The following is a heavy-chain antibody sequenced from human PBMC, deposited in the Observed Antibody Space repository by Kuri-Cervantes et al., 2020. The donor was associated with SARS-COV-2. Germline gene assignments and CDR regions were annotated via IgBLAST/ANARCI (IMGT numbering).Heavy chain of an antibody. CDR3: TTRCSSTSCYSNFDY. Sequence: GGSLRLSCAASGFTFSNAWMNWVRQAPGKGLEWVGRIKSKTDGGTTDYAAPVKGRFTISRDDSKNTLYLQMNSLKTEDTAVYYCTTRCSSTSCYSNFDYWGQGTLVTVSS. CDR1: GFTFSNAW. J-gene: IGHJ4*02. CDR2: IKSKTDGGTT. D-gene: IGHD2-2*01. V-gene: IGHV3-15*07.